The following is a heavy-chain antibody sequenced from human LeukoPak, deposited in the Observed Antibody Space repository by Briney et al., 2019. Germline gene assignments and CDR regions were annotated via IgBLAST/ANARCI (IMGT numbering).Heavy chain of an antibody. CDR1: GGSFSGYY. CDR2: INHSGST. J-gene: IGHJ5*02. Sequence: SETLSLTCAVYGGSFSGYYWSWVRQPPGKGMEWIGEINHSGSTNYNPSLKSRVTISVETSKNQFSLKQRYVNAAETAVYYCARGPLYYYGSGSYYPRWFDPWGQGTLVTVSS. CDR3: ARGPLYYYGSGSYYPRWFDP. D-gene: IGHD3-10*01. V-gene: IGHV4-34*01.